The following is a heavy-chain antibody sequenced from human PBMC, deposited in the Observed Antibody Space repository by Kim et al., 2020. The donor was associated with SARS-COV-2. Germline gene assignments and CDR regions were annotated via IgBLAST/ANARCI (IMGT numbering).Heavy chain of an antibody. V-gene: IGHV4-59*13. CDR3: ARDRPYYAILTAPSVRHYFCYYGMDV. CDR1: GGSISSYY. Sequence: SETLSLTCTVSGGSISSYYWSWIRQPPGKGLEWIGYIYYSGSTNYNPSLKSRVTISVYTSKNQFSLKLSSVTAAATAVSYCARDRPYYAILTAPSVRHYFCYYGMDVWGQGTTVTVSS. D-gene: IGHD3-9*01. CDR2: IYYSGST. J-gene: IGHJ6*02.